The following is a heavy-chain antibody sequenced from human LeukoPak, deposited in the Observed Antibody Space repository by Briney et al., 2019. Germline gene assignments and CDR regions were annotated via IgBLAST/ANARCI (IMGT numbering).Heavy chain of an antibody. CDR3: ARAVAGAFDI. V-gene: IGHV3-30*03. J-gene: IGHJ3*02. CDR1: GFTFSSYW. CDR2: ISYDGSNK. D-gene: IGHD6-19*01. Sequence: PGGSLRLSCAASGFTFSSYWMHWVRQAPGKGLEWVAVISYDGSNKYYADSVKGRFTISRDNSKNTLYLQMNSLRAEDTAVYYCARAVAGAFDIWVQGKMVTVSS.